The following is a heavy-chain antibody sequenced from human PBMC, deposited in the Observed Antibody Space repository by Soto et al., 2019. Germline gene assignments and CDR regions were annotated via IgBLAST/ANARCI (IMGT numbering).Heavy chain of an antibody. CDR3: ASSGGLDRDFNY. J-gene: IGHJ4*02. CDR2: IIPMFDTP. CDR1: GGTFSSDS. V-gene: IGHV1-69*12. Sequence: QVQLVQSGAEVKKPGSSVKVSCKASGGTFSSDSFSWVRQAPGQGLEWMGGIIPMFDTPIYAQKFQDRVTIAAXXSTSTGYMQLSSLRSGDTAVYYCASSGGLDRDFNYWGQGSLVTVSS. D-gene: IGHD2-15*01.